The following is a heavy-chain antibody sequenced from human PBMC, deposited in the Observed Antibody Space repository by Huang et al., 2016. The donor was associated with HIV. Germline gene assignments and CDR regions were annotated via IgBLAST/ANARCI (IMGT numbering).Heavy chain of an antibody. J-gene: IGHJ3*01. CDR3: AKGRRAFDV. V-gene: IGHV5-51*03. Sequence: EVQLVQSGAEVKKPGESLKISCTGSGYSFSIYWIAWVRQMPGKGMEWMGINYPFESKCTYSPSFEGHVSISVDKSINTVYLHWSSLKASDTAIYYCAKGRRAFDVWGQGTWVTVSS. CDR1: GYSFSIYW. CDR2: NYPFESKC.